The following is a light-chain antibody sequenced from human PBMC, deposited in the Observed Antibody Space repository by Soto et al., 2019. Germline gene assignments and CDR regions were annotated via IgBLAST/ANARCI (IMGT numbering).Light chain of an antibody. J-gene: IGLJ1*01. Sequence: QSALTPPPSASGSPGQSVNISCTGTRSDIGGYNSVSWYQHQPGEAPKLMIYEVTKRPSGVPDRFSGSKSANTAPLTVSGLGAEDEADADCSSYAGASNYVFGTGTKLTVL. CDR1: RSDIGGYNS. CDR3: SSYAGASNYV. V-gene: IGLV2-8*01. CDR2: EVT.